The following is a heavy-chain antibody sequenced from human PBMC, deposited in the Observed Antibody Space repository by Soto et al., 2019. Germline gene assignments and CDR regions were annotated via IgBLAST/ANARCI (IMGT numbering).Heavy chain of an antibody. CDR2: IIPIFGTA. CDR3: ASEVCTAVDKLRDLDWSISGYGMVV. J-gene: IGHJ6*02. D-gene: IGHD3-9*01. V-gene: IGHV1-69*01. CDR1: GGTFSSYA. Sequence: QVQLVQSGAEVKKPGSSVKVSCKASGGTFSSYAISWVRQAPGQGLEWMGGIIPIFGTANHAQKFQGRVTITADQSTSTAKGGLRSLRSEDTAGYYCASEVCTAVDKLRDLDWSISGYGMVVWGQGTTVAVS.